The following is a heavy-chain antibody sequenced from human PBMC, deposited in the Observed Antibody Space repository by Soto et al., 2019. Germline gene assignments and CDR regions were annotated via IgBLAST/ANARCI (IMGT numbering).Heavy chain of an antibody. CDR1: GFTLSSYA. Sequence: GGSLILSCVASGFTLSSYAIHWVRQAPGKGLEWVTVISKGGSNLYFADSVKGRFTISRDNSKNTLYLQMNSLRSEDTAVYYCAREVEYTSSIGISSSFDYWGQVTLVTVSS. CDR2: ISKGGSNL. V-gene: IGHV3-30-3*01. J-gene: IGHJ4*01. D-gene: IGHD6-6*01. CDR3: AREVEYTSSIGISSSFDY.